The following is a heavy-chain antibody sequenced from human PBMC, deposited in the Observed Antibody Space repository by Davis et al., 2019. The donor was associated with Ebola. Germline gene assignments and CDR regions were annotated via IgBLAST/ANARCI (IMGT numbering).Heavy chain of an antibody. J-gene: IGHJ6*02. CDR3: ARGKRVEMATMRSYYYGMDV. CDR1: GGSVSSGSYY. CDR2: IYYSGST. V-gene: IGHV4-61*01. Sequence: MPSETLSLTCTVSGGSVSSGSYYWSWIRQPPEKGLEWVGYIYYSGSTNYNPSLKSRVTISVDTSKNQFSLKLSSVTAADTAVYYCARGKRVEMATMRSYYYGMDVWGQGTTVTVSS. D-gene: IGHD5-24*01.